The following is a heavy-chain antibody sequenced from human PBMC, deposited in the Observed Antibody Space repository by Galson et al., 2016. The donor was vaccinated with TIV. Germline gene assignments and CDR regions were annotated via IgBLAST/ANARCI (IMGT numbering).Heavy chain of an antibody. CDR3: ALTYCGGDCYPPGGMDV. J-gene: IGHJ6*02. V-gene: IGHV1-69*13. D-gene: IGHD2-21*02. CDR1: GGTFSTYA. Sequence: SVKVSCKASGGTFSTYAISWVRQAPGQGLEWMGGIIPIFDTTIYAEKFQGRVTITADESTSTAYMGLSSPRSEDTAIYYCALTYCGGDCYPPGGMDVWGQGTTVTVSS. CDR2: IIPIFDTT.